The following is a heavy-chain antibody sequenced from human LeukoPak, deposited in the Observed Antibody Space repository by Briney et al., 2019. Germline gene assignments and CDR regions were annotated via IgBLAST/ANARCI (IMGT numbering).Heavy chain of an antibody. CDR1: GFTFTYFG. D-gene: IGHD3-3*01. CDR3: ARDDFWSGYRTYFDY. V-gene: IGHV3-30*02. J-gene: IGHJ4*02. Sequence: GGSLRLSCAASGFTFTYFGMHWVRQAPGKGLEWVAFIRFDGGDKYYADSVKGRFTISRDNSKNTLYLQMNSLRAEDTAVYYCARDDFWSGYRTYFDYWGQGTLVTVSS. CDR2: IRFDGGDK.